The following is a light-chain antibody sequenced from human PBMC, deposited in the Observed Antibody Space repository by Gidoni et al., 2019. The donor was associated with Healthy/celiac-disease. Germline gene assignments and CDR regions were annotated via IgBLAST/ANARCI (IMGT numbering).Light chain of an antibody. CDR2: QDS. Sequence: SYELTQPPSVYVTPGQTASITCSGDTLGDKYACWYQQQPGQSPVLVIYQDSKRPSGIPERFSGSNSGNTATLTISGTQAMDEADYYCQAWDSSTDVVFGGGTKLTVL. CDR1: TLGDKY. J-gene: IGLJ2*01. V-gene: IGLV3-1*01. CDR3: QAWDSSTDVV.